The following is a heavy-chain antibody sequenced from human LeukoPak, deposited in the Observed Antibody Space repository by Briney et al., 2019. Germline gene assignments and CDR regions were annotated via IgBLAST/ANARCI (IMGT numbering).Heavy chain of an antibody. CDR3: ARDPAGGGALDL. J-gene: IGHJ3*01. CDR2: IYYTGTT. V-gene: IGHV4-61*01. CDR1: GGSVNSGSHY. D-gene: IGHD3-10*01. Sequence: SETLSLTCTVSGGSVNSGSHYWSWVRQPPGKGLEWVGYIYYTGTTNCNPSLKSRVTISVDTSKNQFSLKLSSVTAADTAVYYCARDPAGGGALDLWGQGTMVTVSS.